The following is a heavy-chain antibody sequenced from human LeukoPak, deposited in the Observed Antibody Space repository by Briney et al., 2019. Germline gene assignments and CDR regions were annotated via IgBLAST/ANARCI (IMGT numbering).Heavy chain of an antibody. CDR1: GGSISSSSYY. D-gene: IGHD1-26*01. V-gene: IGHV3-7*01. CDR3: ARHRYSGPYY. J-gene: IGHJ4*02. Sequence: ETLSLTCTVSGGSISSSSYYWGWIRQPPGKGLEWVANIKQDGSEKYYVDSVKGRFTISRDNAKNSLYLQMNSLRAEDTAVYYCARHRYSGPYYWGQGTLVTVSS. CDR2: IKQDGSEK.